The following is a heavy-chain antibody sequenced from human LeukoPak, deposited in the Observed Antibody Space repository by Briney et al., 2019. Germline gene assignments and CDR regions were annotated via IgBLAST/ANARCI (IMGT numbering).Heavy chain of an antibody. CDR1: GFTFRSYD. Sequence: GSLGLSCTASGFTFRSYDMHWVRQLPGGGLEWVSAIGIGDDTHYPDSVKGRFTISRENAKNSLYLKMNTLRDGDTAVYYCVRGGIRVSGIDAFDIWGQGTMVTVSS. V-gene: IGHV3-13*01. CDR2: IGIGDDT. J-gene: IGHJ3*02. D-gene: IGHD5/OR15-5a*01. CDR3: VRGGIRVSGIDAFDI.